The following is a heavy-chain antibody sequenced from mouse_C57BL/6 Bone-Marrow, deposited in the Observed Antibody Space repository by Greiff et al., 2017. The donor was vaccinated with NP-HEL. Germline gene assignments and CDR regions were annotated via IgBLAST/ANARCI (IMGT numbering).Heavy chain of an antibody. Sequence: VQLQQPGAELVRPGTSVKMSCKASGYTFTNYWMGWVKQRPGHGLEWIGDIYPGGGGTNYNEKFKGKATLTVDKSSSTAYMQFSSLTSEDSAIYYCARRDGSRFAYWGQGTLVTVSA. CDR1: GYTFTNYW. CDR2: IYPGGGGT. V-gene: IGHV1-63*01. CDR3: ARRDGSRFAY. D-gene: IGHD2-3*01. J-gene: IGHJ3*01.